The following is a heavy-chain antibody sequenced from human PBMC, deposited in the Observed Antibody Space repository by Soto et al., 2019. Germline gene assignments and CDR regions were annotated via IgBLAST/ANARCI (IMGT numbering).Heavy chain of an antibody. D-gene: IGHD1-26*01. CDR1: GGSISSYY. V-gene: IGHV4-59*01. J-gene: IGHJ1*01. CDR2: IYYSGST. Sequence: KSSETLSLTCTVSGGSISSYYWSWIRQPPGKGLEWIGYIYYSGSTNYNPSLKSRVTISVDTSKNQFSLKLSSVTAADTAVYYCASTLGGSFYFQHWGQGTLVTV. CDR3: ASTLGGSFYFQH.